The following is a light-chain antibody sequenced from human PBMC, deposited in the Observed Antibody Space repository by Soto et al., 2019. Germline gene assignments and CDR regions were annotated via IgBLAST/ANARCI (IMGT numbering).Light chain of an antibody. CDR1: QDIGNH. CDR2: AAS. J-gene: IGKJ5*01. Sequence: DIQMTQSPSAMSASVGYRVTISCRSSQDIGNHLAWFQQKPGKVPQLLIYAASSLQTGVPSRFSGSGSGTDFTLTINSLQPEDFATYYCLQHDSFPPTFGQGTRLEIK. V-gene: IGKV1-17*03. CDR3: LQHDSFPPT.